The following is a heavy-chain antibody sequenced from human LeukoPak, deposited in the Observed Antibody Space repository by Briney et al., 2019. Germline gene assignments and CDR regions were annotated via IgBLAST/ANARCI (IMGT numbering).Heavy chain of an antibody. J-gene: IGHJ4*02. CDR3: ARDGDFYYFDY. CDR1: GYSISSGNY. Sequence: SETLSLTCTVSGYSISSGNYWGWIRQPPGKGPEWIGSIYHSGSTYYNPSLKSRVSISVDTSKNQFSLRMSSVTAADTAVYYCARDGDFYYFDYWGQGTLITVSS. CDR2: IYHSGST. V-gene: IGHV4-38-2*02.